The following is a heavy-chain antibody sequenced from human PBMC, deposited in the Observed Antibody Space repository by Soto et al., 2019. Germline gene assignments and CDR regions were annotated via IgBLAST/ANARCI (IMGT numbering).Heavy chain of an antibody. CDR2: IYYSGST. D-gene: IGHD2-15*01. Sequence: SENLSLTCTVSGGSISSYYWSWIRQPPGKGLEWIGYIYYSGSTNYNPPLKSRVTISVDTSKNQFSLKLSSVTAADTAVYYCARGYCSGGNCYRFNFDYWGQGTLVTVSS. V-gene: IGHV4-59*01. CDR3: ARGYCSGGNCYRFNFDY. CDR1: GGSISSYY. J-gene: IGHJ4*02.